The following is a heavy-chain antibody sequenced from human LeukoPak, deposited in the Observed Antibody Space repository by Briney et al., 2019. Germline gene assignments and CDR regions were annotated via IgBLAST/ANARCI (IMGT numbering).Heavy chain of an antibody. Sequence: GGSLRLSCSASGFTVTTNYMSWVRQAPGKGLEWVSLIYSGGDTYYADSVKGRFTISRDNSKNTLYLQMNSLRAEDTAVYYCAKMGLTIFGVVIHPRYYYGMDVWGQGTTVTVSS. V-gene: IGHV3-53*01. J-gene: IGHJ6*02. CDR1: GFTVTTNY. CDR2: IYSGGDT. CDR3: AKMGLTIFGVVIHPRYYYGMDV. D-gene: IGHD3-3*01.